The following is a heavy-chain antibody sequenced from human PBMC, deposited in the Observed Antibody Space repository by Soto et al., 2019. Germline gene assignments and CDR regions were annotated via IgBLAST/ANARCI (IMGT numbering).Heavy chain of an antibody. D-gene: IGHD3-10*01. V-gene: IGHV3-23*01. CDR2: ISGSSGST. CDR1: GFTFSSYA. J-gene: IGHJ5*02. CDR3: AKAGELRVSASYNWFDP. Sequence: GGSLRLSCAASGFTFSSYAMSWVRQAPGKGLEWISAISGSSGSTYYADSVKGRFTISRDNSKNTLYLQMNSLRAEDTAVYYCAKAGELRVSASYNWFDPWGQGTLVIVPQ.